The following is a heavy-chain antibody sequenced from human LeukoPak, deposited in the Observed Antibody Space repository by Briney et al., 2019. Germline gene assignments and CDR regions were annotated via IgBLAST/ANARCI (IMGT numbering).Heavy chain of an antibody. V-gene: IGHV4-4*07. CDR3: ARDSGTTGEVKFDR. Sequence: PSETLSLTCTVSGVSITSYYWSWIRQSAGKGLEWIGRIYITGSTTYNPSLKSRVTMSLDTSKNQFSLKLSSVTAADTAVYYCARDSGTTGEVKFDRWGQGTLVTVSS. J-gene: IGHJ5*02. CDR1: GVSITSYY. D-gene: IGHD3-10*01. CDR2: IYITGST.